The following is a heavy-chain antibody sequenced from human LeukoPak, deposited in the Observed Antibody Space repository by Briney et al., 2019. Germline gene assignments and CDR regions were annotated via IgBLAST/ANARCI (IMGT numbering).Heavy chain of an antibody. CDR1: GGSFSGYY. J-gene: IGHJ4*02. Sequence: PSETLSLTCAVYGGSFSGYYWSWIRQPPGKGLEWIGEINHSGSTNYNPSLKSRVTISVDTSKNQFSLKLSSVTAADTAVYYCASSNGGDYGDYGAFDYWGQGTLVTVSS. CDR2: INHSGST. CDR3: ASSNGGDYGDYGAFDY. V-gene: IGHV4-34*09. D-gene: IGHD4-17*01.